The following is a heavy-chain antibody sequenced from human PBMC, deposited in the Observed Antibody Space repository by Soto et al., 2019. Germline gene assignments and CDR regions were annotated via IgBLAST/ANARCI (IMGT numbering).Heavy chain of an antibody. D-gene: IGHD2-15*01. CDR3: VGGRGRLVGFDY. J-gene: IGHJ4*02. CDR2: IDRSGNT. Sequence: QVQLQQWGAGLLKPSETLSLTCAVNGDSFSDYYWNWIRQPPGKGLEWIGEIDRSGNTNYSPSLKSRVTVSVDTSKNQFSLRLHPVAAADTAVYYCVGGRGRLVGFDYWGRGTLVTVSS. CDR1: GDSFSDYY. V-gene: IGHV4-34*01.